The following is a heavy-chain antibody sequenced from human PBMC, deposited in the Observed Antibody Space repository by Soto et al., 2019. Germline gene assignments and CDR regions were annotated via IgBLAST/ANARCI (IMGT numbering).Heavy chain of an antibody. CDR2: ISWNSGSI. D-gene: IGHD2-8*01. V-gene: IGHV3-9*01. J-gene: IGHJ6*02. CDR1: GFTFDDYA. CDR3: AKDKWAAPRGMDV. Sequence: DVQVVESGGGWVQPGRSLRLSCAASGFTFDDYAMHWVRQAPGKGLEWVSGISWNSGSIGYADSVKGRFTISRDNAKNTLYLQMNSLRAEDTALYYCAKDKWAAPRGMDVWGQGTTVTVSS.